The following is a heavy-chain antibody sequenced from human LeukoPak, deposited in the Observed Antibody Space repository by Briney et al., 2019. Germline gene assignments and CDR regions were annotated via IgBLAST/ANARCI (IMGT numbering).Heavy chain of an antibody. CDR1: GFTFSSYA. V-gene: IGHV3-30*14. D-gene: IGHD6-19*01. J-gene: IGHJ5*02. CDR3: ARGGDSSGWYQRWFDP. Sequence: PGRSLRLSCAASGFTFSSYAMHWVRQAPGKGLEWVAVISYDGSNKYYADSVKSRFTISRDNSKNTLYLQMNSPRAEDTAVYYCARGGDSSGWYQRWFDPWGQGTLVTVSS. CDR2: ISYDGSNK.